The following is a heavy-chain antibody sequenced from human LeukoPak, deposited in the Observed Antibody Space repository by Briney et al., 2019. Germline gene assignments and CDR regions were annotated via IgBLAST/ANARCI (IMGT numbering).Heavy chain of an antibody. V-gene: IGHV4-31*03. CDR2: IYYSGGT. CDR3: ARVSAHYYGSSGYYLYFDY. Sequence: SETLSLTCTVSGGSISSGGYYWSWIRQHPGKGLEWIGYIYYSGGTYYNPSLKSRVTISVDTSKNQFSLKLSSVTAADTAVYYCARVSAHYYGSSGYYLYFDYWGQGTLVTVSS. D-gene: IGHD3-22*01. J-gene: IGHJ4*02. CDR1: GGSISSGGYY.